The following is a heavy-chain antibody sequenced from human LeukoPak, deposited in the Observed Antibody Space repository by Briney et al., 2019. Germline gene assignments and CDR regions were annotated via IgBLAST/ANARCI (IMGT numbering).Heavy chain of an antibody. CDR2: INAGNGNT. CDR3: ARRDPFEVVVIPLGDAFDI. D-gene: IGHD3-22*01. J-gene: IGHJ3*02. V-gene: IGHV1-3*01. Sequence: GASVKVSCKASGYTFTSYAMHWVRQAPGQRLEWMGWINAGNGNTKYSQKFQGRVTITRDTSASTAYMELSSLRSEDTAVYYCARRDPFEVVVIPLGDAFDIWGQGTMVTVSS. CDR1: GYTFTSYA.